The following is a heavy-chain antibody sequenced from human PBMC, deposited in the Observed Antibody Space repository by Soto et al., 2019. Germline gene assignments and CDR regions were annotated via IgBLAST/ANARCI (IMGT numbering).Heavy chain of an antibody. CDR1: GGTFSNYA. J-gene: IGHJ6*02. CDR3: VRDMIPAAISYRYYALDV. Sequence: QVQLVQSGAEVKTPGSSVKVSCKASGGTFSNYAISWVRQAPGQGLEWMGGIIPIFDTADYAQRFQGRVTITADESTSTAYLGLSSLTSGDTAVYYCVRDMIPAAISYRYYALDVWGQGTTVTVSS. V-gene: IGHV1-69*01. CDR2: IIPIFDTA. D-gene: IGHD2-2*01.